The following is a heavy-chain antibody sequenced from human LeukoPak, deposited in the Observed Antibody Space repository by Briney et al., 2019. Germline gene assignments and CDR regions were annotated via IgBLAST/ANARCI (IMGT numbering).Heavy chain of an antibody. J-gene: IGHJ4*02. Sequence: GESLKISSKGAGYSFNSYWNGWGRRMPGRGGEGMGIIYPDDSDTRYSPSFQGQVTISADKSISTAYLQWSSLKASDTAMYYCARERSSQGYFDFWGQGTLVTVSS. CDR1: GYSFNSYW. CDR2: IYPDDSDT. CDR3: ARERSSQGYFDF. V-gene: IGHV5-51*01. D-gene: IGHD6-6*01.